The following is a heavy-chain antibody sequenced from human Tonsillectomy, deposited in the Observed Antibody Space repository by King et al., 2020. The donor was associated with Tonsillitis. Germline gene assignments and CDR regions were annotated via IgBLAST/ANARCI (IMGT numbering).Heavy chain of an antibody. V-gene: IGHV3-30-3*01. CDR2: ISYDGSNK. Sequence: QVQLVESGGGVVQPGRSLRLSCAASGFTFSSYAMHWVRQAPGKGLEWVAVISYDGSNKYFADSVKGRFTISRDNSKNTLYLQMNSLRAEDTAVYYCARDGWVEQTNYYYYGMDVWGQGTTVTVSS. CDR1: GFTFSSYA. CDR3: ARDGWVEQTNYYYYGMDV. D-gene: IGHD1-26*01. J-gene: IGHJ6*02.